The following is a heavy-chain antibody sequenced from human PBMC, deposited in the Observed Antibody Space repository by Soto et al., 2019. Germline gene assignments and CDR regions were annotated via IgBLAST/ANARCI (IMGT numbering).Heavy chain of an antibody. Sequence: ASVKVSCKASGYTFTVYYMHWVRQAPGQGLEWMGWINAGNGNTKYSQKFQGRVTITRDTSASTAYMELSSLRSEDTAVYYCARDAGVSGSSGWWVYWGQGTLVTVSS. CDR2: INAGNGNT. D-gene: IGHD6-19*01. V-gene: IGHV1-3*01. CDR1: GYTFTVYY. CDR3: ARDAGVSGSSGWWVY. J-gene: IGHJ4*02.